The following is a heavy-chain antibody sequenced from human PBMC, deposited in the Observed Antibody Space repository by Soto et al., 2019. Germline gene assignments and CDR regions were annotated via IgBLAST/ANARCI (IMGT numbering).Heavy chain of an antibody. J-gene: IGHJ5*02. D-gene: IGHD3-3*01. CDR2: IYYSGST. CDR3: ARDDFWSGYYNT. V-gene: IGHV4-31*03. Sequence: PSETLSLTCTVSGGSISSGGYYWSWIRQHPGKGLEWIGYIYYSGSTYYNPSLKSRVTISVDTSKNQFSLKLSSVTAADTAVYYCARDDFWSGYYNTWGQGTLVTVSS. CDR1: GGSISSGGYY.